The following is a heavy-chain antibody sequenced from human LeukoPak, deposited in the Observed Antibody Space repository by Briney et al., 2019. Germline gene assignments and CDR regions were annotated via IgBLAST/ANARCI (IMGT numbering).Heavy chain of an antibody. D-gene: IGHD6-19*01. V-gene: IGHV3-21*01. CDR2: ISSSSSYI. CDR1: GFTFSSYS. J-gene: IGHJ6*02. Sequence: GGSLRLSCAASGFTFSSYSMNWVRQAPGKGLEWVSSISSSSSYIYYADSVKGRFTISRDNAKNSLYLQMNSLRAEDTAVYYCARDRMVAVAGPDGMDVWGQGTTVTVSS. CDR3: ARDRMVAVAGPDGMDV.